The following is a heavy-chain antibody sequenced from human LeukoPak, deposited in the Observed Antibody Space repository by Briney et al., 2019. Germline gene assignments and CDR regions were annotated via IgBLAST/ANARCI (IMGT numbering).Heavy chain of an antibody. J-gene: IGHJ4*02. CDR1: GFTFTRYR. CDR3: VRETLAIRGGFDS. D-gene: IGHD3-10*01. Sequence: PGGSLRLSCVASGFTFTRYRMNWVRQAPGRGLEWVSFIDSSSGTIYYADSVKGRFTISRDNAKKSLYLRMNGLRVEDTAVYYCVRETLAIRGGFDSWGQGTLVTVSS. CDR2: IDSSSGTI. V-gene: IGHV3-48*01.